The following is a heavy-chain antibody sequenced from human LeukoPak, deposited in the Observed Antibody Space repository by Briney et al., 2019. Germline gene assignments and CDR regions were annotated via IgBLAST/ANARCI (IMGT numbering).Heavy chain of an antibody. V-gene: IGHV1-8*01. CDR2: MNPNSGNT. D-gene: IGHD3-22*01. J-gene: IGHJ4*02. CDR1: GYTFTSYD. CDR3: ARGLQPAHYYDSSGYGY. Sequence: GASVKVSCKASGYTFTSYDINWVRQATGQGLEWMGWMNPNSGNTGYAQKFQGRVTMTRNTSISTAYMELSSLRSEDTAVYYCARGLQPAHYYDSSGYGYWGQGTLVTVSS.